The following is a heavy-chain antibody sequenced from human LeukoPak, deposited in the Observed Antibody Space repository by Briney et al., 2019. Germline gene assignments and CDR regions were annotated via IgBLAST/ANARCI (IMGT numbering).Heavy chain of an antibody. CDR1: GGSMISHY. V-gene: IGHV4-59*11. D-gene: IGHD3-10*01. CDR3: ARGMGVSFGEIS. CDR2: ISHIGST. Sequence: SETLSLTCTVSGGSMISHYWSWIRQPPGKALEWLGYISHIGSTNFSPSLKSRVTISVDASKNQFSLNLSSVTAADTAVYYCARGMGVSFGEISWGQGILVTVSS. J-gene: IGHJ5*02.